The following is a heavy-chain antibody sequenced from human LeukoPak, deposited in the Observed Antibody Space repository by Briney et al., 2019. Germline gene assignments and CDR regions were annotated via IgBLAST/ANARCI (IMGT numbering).Heavy chain of an antibody. D-gene: IGHD5-12*01. CDR1: GYTFTSYG. Sequence: ASVKVSCKASGYTFTSYGIFWVRQAPGQGLEWMGWINPNSGGTNYAQKFQGRVTMTRDTSISTAYMELSRLRSDDTAVYYCAKRGYSGYGTGDAFDIWGQGTMVTVSS. CDR3: AKRGYSGYGTGDAFDI. J-gene: IGHJ3*02. CDR2: INPNSGGT. V-gene: IGHV1-2*02.